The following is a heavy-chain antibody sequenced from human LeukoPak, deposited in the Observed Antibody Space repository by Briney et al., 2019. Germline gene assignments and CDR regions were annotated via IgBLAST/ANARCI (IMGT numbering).Heavy chain of an antibody. CDR3: ARGGLVVVAAIPFDY. Sequence: GASVKVSCKASGYTFTSYGISWVRQAPGQGLEWMGWITAYNGNTNYAQKLQGRVTMTTDTSTSTAYMELRSLRSDDTAVYYCARGGLVVVAAIPFDYWGQGTLVTVSS. D-gene: IGHD2-15*01. CDR1: GYTFTSYG. J-gene: IGHJ4*02. V-gene: IGHV1-18*01. CDR2: ITAYNGNT.